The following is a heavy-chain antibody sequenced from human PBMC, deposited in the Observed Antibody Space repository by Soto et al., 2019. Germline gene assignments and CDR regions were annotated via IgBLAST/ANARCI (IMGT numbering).Heavy chain of an antibody. J-gene: IGHJ6*02. D-gene: IGHD3-9*01. V-gene: IGHV4-4*07. Sequence: XATLSLSCTVSDDFISSDHGNWIRQPAGKGLEWIGRVSTNGATNYNPSLESRVTMSVDTSKNQFSLKLTSVTAADTAVYFCARADYEILTGSYAMDVWGQGTTVTVSS. CDR1: DDFISSDH. CDR2: VSTNGAT. CDR3: ARADYEILTGSYAMDV.